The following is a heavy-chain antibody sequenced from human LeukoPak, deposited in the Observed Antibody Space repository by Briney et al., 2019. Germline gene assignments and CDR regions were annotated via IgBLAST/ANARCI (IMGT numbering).Heavy chain of an antibody. CDR1: GGSFSGYY. J-gene: IGHJ3*02. V-gene: IGHV4-34*01. Sequence: SETLSLTCAVYGGSFSGYYWSWIRQPPGKGLEWIGEINHSGSTNYNPSLKSRVTISVDTSKNQFSLKLSSVTAADTAVYYCARDFYGDYKGAFDIWGQGTMVTVSS. D-gene: IGHD4-17*01. CDR2: INHSGST. CDR3: ARDFYGDYKGAFDI.